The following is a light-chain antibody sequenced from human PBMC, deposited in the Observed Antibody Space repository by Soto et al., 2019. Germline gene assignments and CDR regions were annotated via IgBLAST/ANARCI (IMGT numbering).Light chain of an antibody. CDR1: QDIVSH. CDR2: FAS. J-gene: IGKJ5*01. V-gene: IGKV1D-16*01. CDR3: HQFSSFPIT. Sequence: IQLTQSPSSLSASLVHLVTITCLRGQDIVSHLAWYQQKPEKAPKSLIYFASTLQSGVPSRFSASGSGTDFTLTIISLQPQDFATYYCHQFSSFPITFGQGTRLEIK.